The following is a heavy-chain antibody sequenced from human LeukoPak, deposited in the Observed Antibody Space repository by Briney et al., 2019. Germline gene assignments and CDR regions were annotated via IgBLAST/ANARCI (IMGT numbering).Heavy chain of an antibody. J-gene: IGHJ6*02. D-gene: IGHD3-3*01. Sequence: GGSLRLSCAASGFTFSSYWMSWVRQAPGKGLEWVANIKQDGSEKYYVDSVKGRFTISRDNAKNSLYLQMNSLRAEDTAVYYCARDGLEWLFYNYYYYGMDVRGQGTTVTVSS. CDR1: GFTFSSYW. CDR2: IKQDGSEK. V-gene: IGHV3-7*01. CDR3: ARDGLEWLFYNYYYYGMDV.